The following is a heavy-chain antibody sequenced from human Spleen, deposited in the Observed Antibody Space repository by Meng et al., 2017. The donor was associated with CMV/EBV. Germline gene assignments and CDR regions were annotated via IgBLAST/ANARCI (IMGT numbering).Heavy chain of an antibody. D-gene: IGHD6-6*01. J-gene: IGHJ6*02. CDR3: AKDGLRWEYSSSSRYYYGMDV. V-gene: IGHV3-NL1*01. CDR1: GFTFSTYA. CDR2: IYSGGST. Sequence: GESLKISCAASGFTFSTYAMNWVRQAPGKGLEWVSVIYSGGSTYYADSVKGRFTISRDNSKNTLYLQMNSLRAEDTAVYYCAKDGLRWEYSSSSRYYYGMDVWGQGTTVTVSS.